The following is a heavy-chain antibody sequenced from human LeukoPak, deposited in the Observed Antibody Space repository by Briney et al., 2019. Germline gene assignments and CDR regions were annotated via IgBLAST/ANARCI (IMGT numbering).Heavy chain of an antibody. V-gene: IGHV3-53*01. Sequence: PGGSLRLSCAASGFTVSSNYMSWVRQAPGKGLEWVSVIYSGGSTNYADPVKGRFTISRDSSKNTLYLQMNSLRAEDTAVYYCARDLGGRMGLSAVWGQGTTVTVSS. J-gene: IGHJ6*02. CDR2: IYSGGST. CDR1: GFTVSSNY. CDR3: ARDLGGRMGLSAV. D-gene: IGHD5-24*01.